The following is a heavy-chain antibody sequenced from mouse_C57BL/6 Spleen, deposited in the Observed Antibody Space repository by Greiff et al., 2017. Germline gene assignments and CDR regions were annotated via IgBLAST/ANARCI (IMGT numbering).Heavy chain of an antibody. Sequence: EVQLVESEGGLVQPGSSMKLSCTASGFTFSDYYMAWVRQVPEKGLEWVANINYDGSSTYYLDSLKSRFIISRDNAKNILYLQMSSLKSEDTATYYCAREGGTTVSYYFDYWGQGTTLTVSS. CDR1: GFTFSDYY. D-gene: IGHD1-1*01. CDR2: INYDGSST. CDR3: AREGGTTVSYYFDY. V-gene: IGHV5-16*01. J-gene: IGHJ2*01.